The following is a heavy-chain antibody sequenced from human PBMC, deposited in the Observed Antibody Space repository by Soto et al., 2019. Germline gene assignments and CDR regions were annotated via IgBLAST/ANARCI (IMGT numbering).Heavy chain of an antibody. Sequence: PGGSLRLSCAAPGFTFSAYSMSWVRQAPGKGLEWVSAISGSGGSTFYADSVMGRFTVSRDNSKNTLYLQMSSLRAEDTAVYYCAKDIGEYSTSSLYNWFDPWGQGTLVTVS. D-gene: IGHD6-6*01. CDR3: AKDIGEYSTSSLYNWFDP. J-gene: IGHJ5*02. V-gene: IGHV3-23*01. CDR2: ISGSGGST. CDR1: GFTFSAYS.